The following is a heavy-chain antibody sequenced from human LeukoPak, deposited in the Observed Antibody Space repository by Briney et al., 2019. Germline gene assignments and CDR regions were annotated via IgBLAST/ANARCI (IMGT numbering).Heavy chain of an antibody. Sequence: GGSLRLSCAVSGLTLSNYAMTWARQAPGKGLEWVLYISEIGGSTTYADSVKGPFTISRATSLNTLYLQMNNLRAEDTGVYFCAKRGVVIRGLLVIGYHQEAYHYDFWGQGVLVTVSS. D-gene: IGHD3-10*01. CDR1: GLTLSNYA. CDR3: AKRGVVIRGLLVIGYHQEAYHYDF. J-gene: IGHJ4*02. V-gene: IGHV3-23*01. CDR2: ISEIGGST.